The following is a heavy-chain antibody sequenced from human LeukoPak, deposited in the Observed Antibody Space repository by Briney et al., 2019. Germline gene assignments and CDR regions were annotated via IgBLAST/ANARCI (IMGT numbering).Heavy chain of an antibody. V-gene: IGHV3-7*04. CDR3: ARASFEY. D-gene: IGHD2/OR15-2a*01. Sequence: ETLSLTCTVSGGSISSSSYYWGWIRQPPGKGLEWMANIKEDGSQKYYVDSVKGRFTISRDNARNSLYLQMNSLRAEDTAVYYCARASFEYWGQGTLVTVSS. CDR2: IKEDGSQK. J-gene: IGHJ4*02. CDR1: GGSISSSSYY.